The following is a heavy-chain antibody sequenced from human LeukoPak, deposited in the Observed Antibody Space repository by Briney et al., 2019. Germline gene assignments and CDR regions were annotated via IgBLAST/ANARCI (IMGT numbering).Heavy chain of an antibody. V-gene: IGHV3-9*01. Sequence: PGGSLRLSCAASGFTFSSYAMHWVRQAPGKGLEWVSGISWNSGSIGYADSVKGRFTISRDNAKNSLYLQMNSLRAEDTALYYCAKDKAGPGSLDYWGQGTLVTVSS. CDR3: AKDKAGPGSLDY. J-gene: IGHJ4*02. CDR1: GFTFSSYA. D-gene: IGHD3-10*01. CDR2: ISWNSGSI.